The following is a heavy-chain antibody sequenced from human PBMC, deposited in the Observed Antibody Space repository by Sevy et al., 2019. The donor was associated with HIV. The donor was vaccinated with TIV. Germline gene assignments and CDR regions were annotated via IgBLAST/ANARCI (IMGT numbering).Heavy chain of an antibody. Sequence: GGSLRLSCGASGFTFNSYWMTWVRQAPGKGLEWVGNIKEDGSEKYYVDSVKGRFTISRDNTKNSLYLQMTSLSAEDTAVYYCTTLHYSDSSRWFDPWGQGTLVTVSS. J-gene: IGHJ5*02. V-gene: IGHV3-7*01. CDR3: TTLHYSDSSRWFDP. D-gene: IGHD1-26*01. CDR2: IKEDGSEK. CDR1: GFTFNSYW.